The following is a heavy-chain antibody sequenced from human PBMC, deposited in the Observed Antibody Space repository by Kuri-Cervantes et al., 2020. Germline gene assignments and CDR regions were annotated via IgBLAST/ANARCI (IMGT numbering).Heavy chain of an antibody. Sequence: GESLKISCAASGFTFSDYYMSWIRQAPGKGLEWVSYISSSGSTIYYADSVKGRFTISRDNSKNTLYLQMNSLRAEDTAVYYCAKDHGGVATMEYAFDIWGQGTIVTVSS. J-gene: IGHJ3*02. D-gene: IGHD5-12*01. CDR3: AKDHGGVATMEYAFDI. V-gene: IGHV3-11*01. CDR2: ISSSGSTI. CDR1: GFTFSDYY.